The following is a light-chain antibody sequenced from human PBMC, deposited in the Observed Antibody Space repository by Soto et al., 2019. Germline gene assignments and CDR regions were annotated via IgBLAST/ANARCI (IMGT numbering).Light chain of an antibody. CDR1: SSDIGSYNY. J-gene: IGLJ1*01. CDR2: EVR. CDR3: QSYDSGLSDYL. Sequence: QSVLTQPASVSGSPGQSITISCTGTSSDIGSYNYVAWYQQFPGKTPKLIIYEVRNRPSGVSFRFSGSKSGNTASLTISGLQAEDEADYYCQSYDSGLSDYLFGSGTKLTVL. V-gene: IGLV2-14*01.